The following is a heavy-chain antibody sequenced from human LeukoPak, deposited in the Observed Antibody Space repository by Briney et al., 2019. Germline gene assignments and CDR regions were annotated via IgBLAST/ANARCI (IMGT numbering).Heavy chain of an antibody. CDR1: GFPFSIYE. CDR2: IASSGTTR. Sequence: PGGSLRLSCGVFGFPFSIYEMNWVRQAPGKGLEWVSNIASSGTTRYYADSVKGRFSISRDNAKGSLYLQMNRLRVEDTAVYYCALLAVASDFDYWGQGALVSVSS. D-gene: IGHD6-19*01. V-gene: IGHV3-48*03. J-gene: IGHJ4*02. CDR3: ALLAVASDFDY.